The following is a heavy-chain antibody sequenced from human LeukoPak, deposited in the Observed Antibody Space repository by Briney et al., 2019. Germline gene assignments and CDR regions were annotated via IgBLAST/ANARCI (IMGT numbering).Heavy chain of an antibody. CDR2: ISTSGST. D-gene: IGHD6-13*01. CDR3: ARTYGSSGLGYFDL. J-gene: IGHJ2*01. V-gene: IGHV4-4*07. CDR1: GGSISSYY. Sequence: SEALSLTCTVSGGSISSYYWSWIRQPAGKGLEWIGRISTSGSTNYSPSLKSRLTISVATSKTQFSLKLSSVTAADTAVYYCARTYGSSGLGYFDLWGRGTLVTVSS.